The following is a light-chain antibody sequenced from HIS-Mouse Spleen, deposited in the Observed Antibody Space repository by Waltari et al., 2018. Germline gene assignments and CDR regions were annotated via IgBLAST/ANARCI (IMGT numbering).Light chain of an antibody. J-gene: IGLJ3*02. CDR2: SNN. CDR3: AAWDDSLNGWV. Sequence: QSVLTQPPSASGTPGQRVTISCSGSSSNIGSNTVNWYQQLPGTAPKLLIYSNNKGPSGFPDRFAGAKSGTSASLAISGLQSEDEADYYCAAWDDSLNGWVFGGGTKLTVL. CDR1: SSNIGSNT. V-gene: IGLV1-44*01.